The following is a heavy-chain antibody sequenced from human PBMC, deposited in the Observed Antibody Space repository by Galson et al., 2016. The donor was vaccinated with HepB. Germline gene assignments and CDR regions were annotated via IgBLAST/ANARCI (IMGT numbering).Heavy chain of an antibody. Sequence: QSGAEVKKPGDSLTISCKGSGYSFTSYWIGWVRQMPGKGLEWMGIIDPDDSDTPYSPSFQGQVTISAAKSISTAYLQWSSLKASDTAMYYCARLHVPFIGMSWFDPWGQGTLVTVSS. V-gene: IGHV5-51*01. CDR1: GYSFTSYW. CDR2: IDPDDSDT. J-gene: IGHJ5*02. CDR3: ARLHVPFIGMSWFDP. D-gene: IGHD1-26*01.